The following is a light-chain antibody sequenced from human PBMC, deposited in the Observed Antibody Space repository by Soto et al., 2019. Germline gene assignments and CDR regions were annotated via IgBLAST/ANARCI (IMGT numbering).Light chain of an antibody. CDR1: SSDVGGYNY. J-gene: IGLJ2*01. Sequence: QSALTQPASVSGSPGQSITISCTGTSSDVGGYNYVSWYQQHPGKAPKLMIYEVRNRPSGVSNRLSGSKSGNTASLTISGLQAEDEADYYCSSYTTSRTYVVFGGGTKLTVL. V-gene: IGLV2-14*01. CDR3: SSYTTSRTYVV. CDR2: EVR.